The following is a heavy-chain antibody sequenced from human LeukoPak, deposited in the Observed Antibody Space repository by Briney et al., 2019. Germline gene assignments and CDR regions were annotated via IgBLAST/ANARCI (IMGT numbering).Heavy chain of an antibody. CDR1: GGTFSNYA. CDR2: IIPIFGTA. V-gene: IGHV1-69*06. J-gene: IGHJ3*02. Sequence: GASVKVSCKASGGTFSNYAISWVRQAPGQGLEWMGGIIPIFGTANYAQKFQGRVTITADKSTSTAYMELSSLRSEDTAVYYCAQGYSYGSDAFDIWGQGTMVTVSS. CDR3: AQGYSYGSDAFDI. D-gene: IGHD5-18*01.